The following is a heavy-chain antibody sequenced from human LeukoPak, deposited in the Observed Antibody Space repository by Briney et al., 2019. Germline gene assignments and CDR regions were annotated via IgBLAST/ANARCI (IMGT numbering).Heavy chain of an antibody. CDR1: GASISGSGYY. V-gene: IGHV4-39*01. Sequence: PSETLSLTCAVSGASISGSGYYLGWLRQPPGKGLEWIGNIYYTGSTYYNASLQSRVTISIDTSKNQFSLRLNSVTAADAAMYYSVKSGGYGLIDYWGQGTLVTVSS. CDR3: VKSGGYGLIDY. J-gene: IGHJ4*02. D-gene: IGHD1-26*01. CDR2: IYYTGST.